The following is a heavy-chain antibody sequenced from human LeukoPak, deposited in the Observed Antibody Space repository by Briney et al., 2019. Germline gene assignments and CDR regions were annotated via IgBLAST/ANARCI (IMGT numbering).Heavy chain of an antibody. CDR2: ISSSGSTI. CDR3: ARGSGYSYSFTGRERTKSRLDY. CDR1: GFTFSDYY. D-gene: IGHD5-18*01. V-gene: IGHV3-11*04. Sequence: GGSLRLSCAASGFTFSDYYMSWIRQAPGKGLEWVSYISSSGSTIYYADSVKGRFTISRDNSKNTLYLQMDSLRAEDTAVYYCARGSGYSYSFTGRERTKSRLDYWGQGTLVTVSS. J-gene: IGHJ4*02.